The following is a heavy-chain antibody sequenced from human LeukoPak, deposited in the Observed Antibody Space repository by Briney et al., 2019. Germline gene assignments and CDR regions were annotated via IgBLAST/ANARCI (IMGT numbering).Heavy chain of an antibody. CDR1: GFIFDDYA. D-gene: IGHD1-26*01. Sequence: GRPLRLSCAASGFIFDDYAMHWVRQAPGKGLEWVSGISWNSGSTVYAGSVKGRFTISRDNAKNSLYLQMNSLRAEDTAVYYCAKLLIGGAKGNFDYWGQGTLVTVSS. CDR2: ISWNSGST. V-gene: IGHV3-9*01. J-gene: IGHJ4*02. CDR3: AKLLIGGAKGNFDY.